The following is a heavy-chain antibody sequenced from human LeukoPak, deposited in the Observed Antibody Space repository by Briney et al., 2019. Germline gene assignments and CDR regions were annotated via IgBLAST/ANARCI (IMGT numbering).Heavy chain of an antibody. CDR1: GYTFTGYY. J-gene: IGHJ1*01. V-gene: IGHV1-2*06. D-gene: IGHD4-17*01. Sequence: ASVKVSCKASGYTFTGYYMHWVRQAPGQGLEWMGRINPNSGGTNYAQKFQGRVTMTRDTSISTAYMELSRLRSDDTAVYYCAREIDYGDYGGPALQHWGQGTLVTVSS. CDR3: AREIDYGDYGGPALQH. CDR2: INPNSGGT.